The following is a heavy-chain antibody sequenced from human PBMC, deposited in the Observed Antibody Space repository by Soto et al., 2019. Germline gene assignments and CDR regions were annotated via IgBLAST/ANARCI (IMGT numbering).Heavy chain of an antibody. Sequence: LQLQESGSGLVKPSQTLSLTCAVSGGSISSGGYSWSWIRQPPGKGLEWIGYIYHSGSTYYNPSLKSRVTISVDRSKNQFSLKLSSVTAADTAVYYCARGSSGYYYGYWGQGTLVTVSS. CDR3: ARGSSGYYYGY. V-gene: IGHV4-30-2*01. D-gene: IGHD3-22*01. CDR1: GGSISSGGYS. J-gene: IGHJ4*02. CDR2: IYHSGST.